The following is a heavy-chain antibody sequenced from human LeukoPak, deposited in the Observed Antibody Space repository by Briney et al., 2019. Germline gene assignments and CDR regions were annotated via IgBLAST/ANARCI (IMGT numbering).Heavy chain of an antibody. CDR1: GGSISSGGYP. CDR3: ARVKYDILTSYDWFDP. J-gene: IGHJ5*02. CDR2: IYHSGST. V-gene: IGHV4-30-2*01. Sequence: PSQTLSLTCAVSGGSISSGGYPWSWIRQPPGQGLEWVESIYHSGSTYYNPSLKSRVTISVVRSKNQFSLKLSSVTAADTAVYYCARVKYDILTSYDWFDPWGQGTLVTVSS. D-gene: IGHD3-9*01.